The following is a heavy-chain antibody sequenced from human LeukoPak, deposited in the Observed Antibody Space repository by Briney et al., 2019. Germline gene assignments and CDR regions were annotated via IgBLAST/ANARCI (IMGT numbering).Heavy chain of an antibody. CDR3: ARSTGTTSYYYGMDV. CDR1: GFTFSSYG. CDR2: IWYDGSNK. Sequence: GGSLRLSCAASGFTFSSYGMHWVRQAPGKGLEWVAVIWYDGSNKYYADSVKGRFTISRDNSKNTLYLQMNSLRAEDTAVYYCARSTGTTSYYYGMDVWGQGTTVTVYS. D-gene: IGHD1-7*01. V-gene: IGHV3-33*01. J-gene: IGHJ6*02.